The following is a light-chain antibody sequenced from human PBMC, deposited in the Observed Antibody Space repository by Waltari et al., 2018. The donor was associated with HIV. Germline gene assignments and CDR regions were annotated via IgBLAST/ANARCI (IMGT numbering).Light chain of an antibody. J-gene: IGKJ1*01. CDR2: EAF. CDR3: QHYDSYPWT. CDR1: QSISNW. Sequence: DIEMTQSPPTLSASIGDRVTITCRASQSISNWLAWYQHRPGKAPKLLIYEAFTLQAGVPSRFSGSSSGTEFTLTISSLQPDDFATYYCQHYDSYPWTFGQGTNVDMK. V-gene: IGKV1-5*03.